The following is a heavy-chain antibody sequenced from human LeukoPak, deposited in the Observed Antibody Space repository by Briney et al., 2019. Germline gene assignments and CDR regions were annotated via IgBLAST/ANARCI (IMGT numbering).Heavy chain of an antibody. D-gene: IGHD1-26*01. J-gene: IGHJ3*02. CDR2: INPGDSDT. Sequence: GESLKISCKGSGYSFTTYWIGWVRQMPGKGLEYMGIINPGDSDTRYSPSFQGQVTISVDKSISTAYLPWSSLKASDTAMYYCASTRVGATAFDIWGQGTLVTVSS. V-gene: IGHV5-51*01. CDR3: ASTRVGATAFDI. CDR1: GYSFTTYW.